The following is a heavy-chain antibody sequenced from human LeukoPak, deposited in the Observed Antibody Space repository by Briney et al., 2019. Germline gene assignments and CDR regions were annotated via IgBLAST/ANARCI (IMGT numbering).Heavy chain of an antibody. CDR1: GFTFSSYG. J-gene: IGHJ4*02. Sequence: GGSLRLSCAASGFTFSSYGMHWVRQAPGKGLEWVAVISYDGSNKYYADSVKGRFTISRDNSKNTLYLQMNSLRAEDTAVYYCAKGRLGEGYFDYWGQGTLVTVSS. CDR3: AKGRLGEGYFDY. D-gene: IGHD2-21*01. V-gene: IGHV3-30*18. CDR2: ISYDGSNK.